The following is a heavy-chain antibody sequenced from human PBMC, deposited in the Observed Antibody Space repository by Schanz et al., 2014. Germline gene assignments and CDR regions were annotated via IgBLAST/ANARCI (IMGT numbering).Heavy chain of an antibody. CDR2: ISAYNGNT. CDR3: ARDRRRYCSTASCLHDNWFDP. CDR1: GYTFTDYG. D-gene: IGHD2-2*01. Sequence: QVQVVQSGAEVKKPGASVKVSCKASGYTFTDYGVIWVRQAPGQGLEWMGWISAYNGNTNYAQKFQGWVTMTRDTSISTAYMEVSRLKSDDTAVYYCARDRRRYCSTASCLHDNWFDPWGQGTLVIVSS. V-gene: IGHV1-18*01. J-gene: IGHJ5*02.